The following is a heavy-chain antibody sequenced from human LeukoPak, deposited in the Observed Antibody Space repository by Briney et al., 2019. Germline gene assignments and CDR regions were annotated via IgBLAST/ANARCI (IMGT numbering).Heavy chain of an antibody. J-gene: IGHJ5*02. D-gene: IGHD3-10*01. CDR3: AGASYYYGPNWFDP. V-gene: IGHV1-18*01. CDR2: ISAYNGNT. Sequence: ASVKVSCKASGYTFTSYGISWVRQAPGQGLKWMGWISAYNGNTNYAHKLQGRVTMTTDTSTSTAYMELRSLRSDDPAVYYCAGASYYYGPNWFDPWGQGTLVTVSS. CDR1: GYTFTSYG.